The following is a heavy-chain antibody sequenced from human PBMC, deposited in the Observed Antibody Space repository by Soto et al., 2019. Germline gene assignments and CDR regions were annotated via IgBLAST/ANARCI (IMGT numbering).Heavy chain of an antibody. Sequence: QVQLQQWGAGLLKPSETLSLTCAVYGGSFSGYYWSWIRQPPGKGLEWIGEINHSGSTNYNPSLKSRVTISVDTSKNQFSLKLSSVTAADTAVYYCARGHRSQWLASSDIDYWGQGTLVTVSS. CDR2: INHSGST. CDR3: ARGHRSQWLASSDIDY. CDR1: GGSFSGYY. V-gene: IGHV4-34*01. D-gene: IGHD6-19*01. J-gene: IGHJ4*02.